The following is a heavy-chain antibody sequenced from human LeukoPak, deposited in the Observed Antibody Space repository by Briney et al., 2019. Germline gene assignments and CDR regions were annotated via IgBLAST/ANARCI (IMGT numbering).Heavy chain of an antibody. CDR1: GFTFRSYS. V-gene: IGHV3-48*01. CDR2: ISGSADII. Sequence: PGGSLRLSCAASGFTFRSYSMNWVRQAPGKGLEWLSYISGSADIITYADSVKGRFTISRDDASSSLYLQLNNLKAEDTALYYCARGGSGWPTTFDYWGRGTLVAVSS. D-gene: IGHD6-19*01. CDR3: ARGGSGWPTTFDY. J-gene: IGHJ4*02.